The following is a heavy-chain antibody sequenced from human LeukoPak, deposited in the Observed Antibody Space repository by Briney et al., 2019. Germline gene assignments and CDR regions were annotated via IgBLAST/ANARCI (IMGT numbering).Heavy chain of an antibody. CDR2: INPSGGST. CDR3: ARSRVLHSSGSGLGY. D-gene: IGHD6-19*01. Sequence: ASVKVSCKAPGYTFTSYYMHWVRQAPGQGLEWMGIINPSGGSTSYAQKFQGRVTMTRDTSTSTVYMELSRLRSDDTAVYYCARSRVLHSSGSGLGYWGQGTLVTVSS. CDR1: GYTFTSYY. V-gene: IGHV1-46*01. J-gene: IGHJ4*02.